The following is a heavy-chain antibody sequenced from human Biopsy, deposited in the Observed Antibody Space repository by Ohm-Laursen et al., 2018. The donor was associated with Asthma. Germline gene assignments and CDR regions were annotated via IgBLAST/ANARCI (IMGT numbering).Heavy chain of an antibody. CDR1: ADSISSNNFY. D-gene: IGHD1-26*01. J-gene: IGHJ4*02. CDR2: ISYTGST. CDR3: ARHSGNYYAQLNY. Sequence: GTLSLTCPVSADSISSNNFYWGWIRQPPGKGLEWIATISYTGSTYYNPSLESRVTISVDTSKNQFSLKLSSVTAADTAVYYCARHSGNYYAQLNYWGQGTLVTVSS. V-gene: IGHV4-39*01.